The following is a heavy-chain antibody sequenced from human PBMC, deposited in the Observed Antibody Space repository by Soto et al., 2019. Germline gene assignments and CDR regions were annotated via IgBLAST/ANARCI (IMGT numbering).Heavy chain of an antibody. D-gene: IGHD3-10*01. V-gene: IGHV3-64*02. CDR1: GFTLSSCA. CDR3: ARDQGALLWFGELSGAFDI. J-gene: IGHJ3*02. CDR2: ISSSGGST. Sequence: GGALRLSCAASGFTLSSCAMHWVRQARGGGLEYVSAISSSGGSTYYADSVKGRFTISRDTSTNTLYLQIGSLRAQDMAVYYCARDQGALLWFGELSGAFDIWGQGTIVTVSS.